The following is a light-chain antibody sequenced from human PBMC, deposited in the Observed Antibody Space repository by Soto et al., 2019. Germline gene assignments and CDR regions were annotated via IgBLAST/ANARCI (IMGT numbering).Light chain of an antibody. CDR1: SSDVGDNY. Sequence: QSALAQPPSASGSPGQSVTISCTGTSSDVGDNYVSWYQQHLGKDPKIIIYEVTLQPSGVTDRSSGSKSCNTASLTASGLQADDEADYYWSAYAGSNPFGFGTGTKVTVL. J-gene: IGLJ1*01. V-gene: IGLV2-8*01. CDR3: SAYAGSNPFG. CDR2: EVT.